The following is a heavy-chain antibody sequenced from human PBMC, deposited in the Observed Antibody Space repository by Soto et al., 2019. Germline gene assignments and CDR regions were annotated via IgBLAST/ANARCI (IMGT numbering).Heavy chain of an antibody. Sequence: QVQLVESGGGVVQPGRSLRLSCAASGFTFSSYGMHWVRQAPGKGLEWVAVISYDGSNKNYADSVKGRFPISRDNSKNTLYLQMNSLRAEDTAVYYCAKETYSGPLDYWGQGTLVTVSS. CDR1: GFTFSSYG. J-gene: IGHJ4*02. CDR3: AKETYSGPLDY. D-gene: IGHD2-15*01. CDR2: ISYDGSNK. V-gene: IGHV3-30*18.